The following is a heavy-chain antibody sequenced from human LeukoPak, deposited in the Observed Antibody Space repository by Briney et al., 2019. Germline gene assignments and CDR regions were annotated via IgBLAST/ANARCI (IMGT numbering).Heavy chain of an antibody. CDR3: ARDHGSSGWYDY. V-gene: IGHV3-33*01. D-gene: IGHD6-19*01. CDR1: GFTFSSYG. Sequence: PGRSLRLSCAASGFTFSSYGMHWVRQAPGKGLEWVAVIWYDGSNKYYADSVKGRFTISRDNSENTLYLQMNSLRAEDTAVYYCARDHGSSGWYDYWGQGTLVTVSS. CDR2: IWYDGSNK. J-gene: IGHJ4*02.